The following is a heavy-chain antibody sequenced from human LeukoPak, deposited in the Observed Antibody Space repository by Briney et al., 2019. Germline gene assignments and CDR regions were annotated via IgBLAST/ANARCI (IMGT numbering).Heavy chain of an antibody. CDR2: IYYSGST. CDR1: GGSISSSSYY. D-gene: IGHD3-10*01. Sequence: KSSETLSLTCTVSGGSISSSSYYWGWIRQPPGKGLEWIGSIYYSGSTYYNPSLKGRVTISVDTSKNQFSLKLSSVTAADTAVYYCARHPATGIWFGELLGFDYWGQGTLVTVSS. J-gene: IGHJ4*02. CDR3: ARHPATGIWFGELLGFDY. V-gene: IGHV4-39*01.